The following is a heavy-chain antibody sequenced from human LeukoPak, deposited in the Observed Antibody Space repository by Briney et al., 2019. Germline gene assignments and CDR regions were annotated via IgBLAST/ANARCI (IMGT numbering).Heavy chain of an antibody. Sequence: GASVKVSCKASGYTFTSYGISWVRQAPGQGLEWVGWISAYNGNTNYAQKLQGRVTMTTDTSTSTAYMELRSLRSDDTAVYYCARAPGYSSGWYGRGDYWGQGTLVTVSS. CDR2: ISAYNGNT. V-gene: IGHV1-18*04. CDR3: ARAPGYSSGWYGRGDY. D-gene: IGHD6-19*01. J-gene: IGHJ4*02. CDR1: GYTFTSYG.